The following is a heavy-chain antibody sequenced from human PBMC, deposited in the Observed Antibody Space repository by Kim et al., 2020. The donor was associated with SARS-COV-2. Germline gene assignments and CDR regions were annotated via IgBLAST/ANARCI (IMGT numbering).Heavy chain of an antibody. CDR3: ARTNSGSYYLESDY. V-gene: IGHV1-3*01. J-gene: IGHJ4*02. D-gene: IGHD1-26*01. Sequence: SQKFKGRVTITRDTSASTAYMELSSLRSEDTAVYYCARTNSGSYYLESDYWGQGTLVTVSS.